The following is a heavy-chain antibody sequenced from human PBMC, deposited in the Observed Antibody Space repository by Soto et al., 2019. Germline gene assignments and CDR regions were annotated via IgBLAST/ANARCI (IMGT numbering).Heavy chain of an antibody. CDR1: GYIFSTNY. J-gene: IGHJ4*02. CDR2: INPIFGTP. Sequence: ASMKVSCKASGYIFSTNYIHWVRQAPGQGLEWLGGINPIFGTPHYAQKYQGRVTITADTFTNTAYMELTRLTSEDTAVYFCAREGRHFDYWGQGTLVTVSS. V-gene: IGHV1-69*06. CDR3: AREGRHFDY.